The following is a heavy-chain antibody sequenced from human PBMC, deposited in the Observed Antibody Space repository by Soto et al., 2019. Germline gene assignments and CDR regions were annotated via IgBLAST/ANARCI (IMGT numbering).Heavy chain of an antibody. J-gene: IGHJ3*02. Sequence: SETLSLTCTVSGGSISSGGYYWSWIRQHPGKGLEWIGYIYYSGRTYYNPSLKSRVTISVDTSKNQFSLKLSSVTAADTAVYYCARDLRDCSRGSCFLDNPYAFDIWGQGTMVTVSS. CDR3: ARDLRDCSRGSCFLDNPYAFDI. CDR2: IYYSGRT. CDR1: GGSISSGGYY. V-gene: IGHV4-31*03. D-gene: IGHD2-15*01.